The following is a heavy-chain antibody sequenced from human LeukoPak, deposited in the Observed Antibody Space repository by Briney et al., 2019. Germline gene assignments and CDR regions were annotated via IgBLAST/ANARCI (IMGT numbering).Heavy chain of an antibody. CDR1: GFTFSSYA. J-gene: IGHJ4*02. D-gene: IGHD3-10*01. CDR3: AREFRVGRGYFDY. Sequence: PGGSLRLSCAASGFTFSSYAMHWVRQASGKGLEWMAVISHDGSNKYYADSVKGRFTISRDNSKNTLYLQMNSLRAEDTAVYYCAREFRVGRGYFDYWGQGTLVTVSS. CDR2: ISHDGSNK. V-gene: IGHV3-30-3*01.